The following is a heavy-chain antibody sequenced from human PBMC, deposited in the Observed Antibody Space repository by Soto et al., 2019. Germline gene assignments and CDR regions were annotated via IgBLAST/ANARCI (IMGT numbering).Heavy chain of an antibody. V-gene: IGHV4-4*02. J-gene: IGHJ3*01. Sequence: SETLSLTCTVSGDTISSTRWWSWVRLSPGKGLEWIGEIYHLGRTNYNPSLKSRVTLSIDKSNNQFSLTLTSVTAADTGIYYCAKESRSSSYYDKNGPHWGQGTKVTVSS. CDR2: IYHLGRT. CDR3: AKESRSSSYYDKNGPH. CDR1: GDTISSTRW. D-gene: IGHD3-22*01.